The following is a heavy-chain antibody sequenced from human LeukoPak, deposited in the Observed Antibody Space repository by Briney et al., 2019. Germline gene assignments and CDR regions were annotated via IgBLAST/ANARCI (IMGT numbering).Heavy chain of an antibody. V-gene: IGHV3-74*01. J-gene: IGHJ4*02. Sequence: GGSLRLSRAASGFIFSSYWMHWVRQAPGKGLVWVSRIKSDGTSTNYADSVKGRFTISRDNAKNTLHLQMNSLRADDTAVYCCAKGGASLFDYWGQGTLVTVSS. CDR2: IKSDGTST. D-gene: IGHD1-26*01. CDR1: GFIFSSYW. CDR3: AKGGASLFDY.